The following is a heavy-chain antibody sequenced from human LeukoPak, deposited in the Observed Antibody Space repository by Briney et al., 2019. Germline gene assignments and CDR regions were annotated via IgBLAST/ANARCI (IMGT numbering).Heavy chain of an antibody. Sequence: PGGSLRLSCAASGFAFGGYAMSWVRQAPGKGLEWVSGISGSGDDTDYGAAVKGRFTISRDNSENKVFLDMKRLRVEDTAIYYCAKDLQTRFYYDSSGYSDHWGLGTLVAVS. CDR3: AKDLQTRFYYDSSGYSDH. CDR1: GFAFGGYA. J-gene: IGHJ5*02. D-gene: IGHD3-22*01. CDR2: ISGSGDDT. V-gene: IGHV3-23*01.